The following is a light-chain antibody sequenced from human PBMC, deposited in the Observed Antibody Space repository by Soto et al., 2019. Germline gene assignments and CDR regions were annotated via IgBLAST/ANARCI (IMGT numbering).Light chain of an antibody. Sequence: GTLSLSPGETATLFCRASQSFSSAYFGWYQQKPGQPPRLLIYDASIRATGIPARFSGSGSGTEFSLTINSLQSEDFGVYFCQQYDQWWTFGQGTKVDIK. J-gene: IGKJ1*01. CDR1: QSFSSAY. CDR2: DAS. CDR3: QQYDQWWT. V-gene: IGKV3-15*01.